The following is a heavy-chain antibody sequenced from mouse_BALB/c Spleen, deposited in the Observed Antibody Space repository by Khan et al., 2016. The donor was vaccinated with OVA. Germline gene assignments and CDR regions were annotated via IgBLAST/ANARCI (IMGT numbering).Heavy chain of an antibody. V-gene: IGHV3-2*02. CDR1: GYSITSDYA. J-gene: IGHJ3*01. CDR3: ARGVRLTY. Sequence: EVELVESGPGLVKPSQSLSLTCTVTGYSITSDYAWNWIRQFPGNKLEWMGYINYSGSTSYHPSLKSRISITRDTSKNQFFLQLNCVTAEDPATYYCARGVRLTYWGQGTLVTVSA. CDR2: INYSGST. D-gene: IGHD2-14*01.